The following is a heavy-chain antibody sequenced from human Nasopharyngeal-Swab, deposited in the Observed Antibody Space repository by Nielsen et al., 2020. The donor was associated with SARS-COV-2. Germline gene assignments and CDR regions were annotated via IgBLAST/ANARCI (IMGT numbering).Heavy chain of an antibody. D-gene: IGHD2-15*01. CDR2: INHSGST. V-gene: IGHV4-34*01. CDR1: GGSFSGYY. Sequence: SETLSLTCAVSGGSFSGYYWSWIRQPPGKGLEWIGEINHSGSTNYNPSLKSRVTISVDTSKNQFSLKLSSVTAADTAVYYCAQNGYCSGGSCPYLPFDYWGQGTLVTVSS. CDR3: AQNGYCSGGSCPYLPFDY. J-gene: IGHJ4*02.